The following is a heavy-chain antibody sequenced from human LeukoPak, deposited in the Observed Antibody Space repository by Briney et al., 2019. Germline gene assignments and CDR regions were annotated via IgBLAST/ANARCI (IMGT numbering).Heavy chain of an antibody. CDR2: IYYSETT. V-gene: IGHV4-39*07. J-gene: IGHJ4*02. Sequence: SETLSLSCTVSGHSISNSRHCWGWIRQSPGKGLEWIGTIYYSETTYYNPSRNSRITISVDTSKNEFSLNLSSVTAADTAVYYCARDILSPYDFRSGSHFDVWGQGALVTVSS. CDR1: GHSISNSRHC. CDR3: ARDILSPYDFRSGSHFDV. D-gene: IGHD3-3*01.